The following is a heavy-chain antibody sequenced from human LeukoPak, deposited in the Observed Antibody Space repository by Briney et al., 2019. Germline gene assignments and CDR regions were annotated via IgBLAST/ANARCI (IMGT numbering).Heavy chain of an antibody. CDR1: GGSFSGYY. CDR3: ARVPYYYGSGSYYYYFDY. CDR2: INHSRST. Sequence: SETLSLTCAVYGGSFSGYYWSWIRQPPGKGLEWIGEINHSRSTNYNPSLKSRVTISVETSKNQFSRKLSSVTAADTAVYYGARVPYYYGSGSYYYYFDYWGQGTLVTVSS. V-gene: IGHV4-34*01. J-gene: IGHJ4*02. D-gene: IGHD3-10*01.